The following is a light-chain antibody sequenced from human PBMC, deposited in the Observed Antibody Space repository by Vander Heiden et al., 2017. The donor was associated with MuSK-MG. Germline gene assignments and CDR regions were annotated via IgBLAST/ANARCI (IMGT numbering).Light chain of an antibody. J-gene: IGKJ3*01. Sequence: DIQMTQSPSTLSASVGDRVTITCRASQSISSWLAWYQQKPGKAPKLLIYDASSLESGVPSRFSGSGYGTEFTLTISSRQPDDFAPYYCQQYNSYSPFTFGHGTKVDIK. CDR2: DAS. V-gene: IGKV1-5*01. CDR3: QQYNSYSPFT. CDR1: QSISSW.